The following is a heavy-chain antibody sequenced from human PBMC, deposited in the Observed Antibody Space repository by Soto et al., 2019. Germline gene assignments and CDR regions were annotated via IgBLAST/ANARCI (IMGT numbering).Heavy chain of an antibody. D-gene: IGHD5-18*01. CDR3: APHTLDPGMPSGY. CDR2: IGGYKGNT. Sequence: QVPLVQSGAEVREPGASVKVSCKASGYTFTNYGVSWVRQAPGQGLEWMGWIGGYKGNTNYAQKLQGRVTLTTDTSTSRAYMELRSLRSDDTAVYYCAPHTLDPGMPSGYWGQGTLVTVSS. J-gene: IGHJ4*02. V-gene: IGHV1-18*01. CDR1: GYTFTNYG.